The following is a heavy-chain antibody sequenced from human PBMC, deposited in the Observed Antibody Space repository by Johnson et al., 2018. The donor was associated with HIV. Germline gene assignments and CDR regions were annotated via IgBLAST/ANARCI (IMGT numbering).Heavy chain of an antibody. CDR2: IGTAGDT. J-gene: IGHJ3*02. CDR1: GFTFSSYD. D-gene: IGHD1-26*01. V-gene: IGHV3-13*01. Sequence: VQLVESGGGLVQPGGSLRLSCAASGFTFSSYDMHWVRQATGKGLEWVSAIGTAGDTYYPGSVKGRFTISRENAKNSLYLQMNSLRAEDTAVYYCAKEGGELLLDAFDIWGQGTMVTVSS. CDR3: AKEGGELLLDAFDI.